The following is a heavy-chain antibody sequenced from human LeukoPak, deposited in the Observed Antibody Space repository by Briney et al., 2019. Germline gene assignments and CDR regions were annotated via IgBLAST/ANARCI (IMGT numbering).Heavy chain of an antibody. CDR1: GFTFSDYN. D-gene: IGHD1-26*01. CDR2: ISSSSSYI. CDR3: AREVGATRSSPYYMDV. J-gene: IGHJ6*03. V-gene: IGHV3-21*01. Sequence: GGSLRLSCAASGFTFSDYNMRWIRQAPGKGLEWVSSISSSSSYIYYADSVKGRFTISRDNAKNSLYLQMNSLRAEDTAVYYCAREVGATRSSPYYMDVWGKGTTVTVSS.